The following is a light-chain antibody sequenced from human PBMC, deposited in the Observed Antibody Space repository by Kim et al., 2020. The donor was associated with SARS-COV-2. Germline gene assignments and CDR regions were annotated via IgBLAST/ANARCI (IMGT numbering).Light chain of an antibody. V-gene: IGLV3-21*04. J-gene: IGLJ3*02. CDR3: QAWDSSSHHLV. Sequence: SYELTQPPSVSVAPGKTATIPCGGSDIGIKSVYWYQQRPGQSPLLVIYYDSNRPSGIPERFSGSNSGNTATLTISRVDAGDEADYYCQAWDSSSHHLVFGGGTKLTVL. CDR1: DIGIKS. CDR2: YDS.